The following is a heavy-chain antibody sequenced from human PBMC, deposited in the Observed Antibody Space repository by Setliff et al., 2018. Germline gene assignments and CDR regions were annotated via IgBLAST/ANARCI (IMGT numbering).Heavy chain of an antibody. CDR2: INPNSGGT. D-gene: IGHD3-16*01. V-gene: IGHV1-2*04. CDR1: GYTFTGYY. Sequence: GASVKVSCKASGYTFTGYYMHWVRQAPGQGLEWMGWINPNSGGTNYAQKFQGWVTMTRDTSISTAYMELSRLRSDDTAVYYCARDRLRSDSPWGYFDYWGQGTLVTVSS. CDR3: ARDRLRSDSPWGYFDY. J-gene: IGHJ4*02.